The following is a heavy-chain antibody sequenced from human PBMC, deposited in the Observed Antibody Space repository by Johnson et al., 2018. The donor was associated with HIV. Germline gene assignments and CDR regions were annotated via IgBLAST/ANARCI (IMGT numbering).Heavy chain of an antibody. Sequence: VQLVESGGGLVQPGGSLRLSCATSGFTLSSYWMSWVRQAPGKGLEWVANIKQDGSEKYYVDSVKGRFTISRDNAKNSLYLQMDSLRAEDTAVYYCAKDRGLWFGDDAFDIWGQGTLVIVSS. V-gene: IGHV3-7*01. J-gene: IGHJ3*02. D-gene: IGHD3-10*01. CDR3: AKDRGLWFGDDAFDI. CDR2: IKQDGSEK. CDR1: GFTLSSYW.